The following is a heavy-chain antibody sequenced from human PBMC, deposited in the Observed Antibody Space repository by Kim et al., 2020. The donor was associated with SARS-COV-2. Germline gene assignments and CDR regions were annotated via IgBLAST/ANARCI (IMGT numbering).Heavy chain of an antibody. Sequence: GGSLRLSCAASGFTFSSYGMHWVRQAPGKGLEWVAVISYDGSNKYYADSVKGRFTISRDNSKNTLYLQMNSLRAEDTAVYYCAKWMRYSSSWSTDYYYYYGMDVWGQGTTVTVSS. V-gene: IGHV3-30*18. D-gene: IGHD6-13*01. J-gene: IGHJ6*02. CDR2: ISYDGSNK. CDR1: GFTFSSYG. CDR3: AKWMRYSSSWSTDYYYYYGMDV.